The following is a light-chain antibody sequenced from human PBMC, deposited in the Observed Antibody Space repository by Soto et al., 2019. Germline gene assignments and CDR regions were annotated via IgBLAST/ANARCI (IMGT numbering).Light chain of an antibody. Sequence: IQLTQSPSSLSASVGDRVTITCRASQGIASYLAWYQQKSGKAPKLLISVASTLQSGVPSRFSGSGSGTDFTLTISSLQPEDFATYYCQQLNSYPLTFGQGTRLEMK. CDR1: QGIASY. CDR3: QQLNSYPLT. V-gene: IGKV1-9*01. CDR2: VAS. J-gene: IGKJ5*01.